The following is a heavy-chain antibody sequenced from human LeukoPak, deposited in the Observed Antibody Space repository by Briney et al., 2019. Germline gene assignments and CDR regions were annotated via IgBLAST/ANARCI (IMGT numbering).Heavy chain of an antibody. V-gene: IGHV5-51*01. Sequence: GESLKISCKGSGYSFTTYWIGWVRQMPGKGLEWMGFIYPGDSDTRCSPSFQGHVTISADKSISTAYLQWSSLKASDTAMYYCARRCSSSSCPFEYWGQGTLVTVSS. J-gene: IGHJ4*02. CDR3: ARRCSSSSCPFEY. CDR2: IYPGDSDT. D-gene: IGHD2-2*01. CDR1: GYSFTTYW.